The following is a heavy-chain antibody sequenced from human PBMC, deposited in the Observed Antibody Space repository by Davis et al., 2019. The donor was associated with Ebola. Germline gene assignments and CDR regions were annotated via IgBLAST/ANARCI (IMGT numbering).Heavy chain of an antibody. Sequence: SVKVSCKASGGTFSSYAISWVRQAPGQGLEWMGGIIPIFGTANYAQKFQGRVTITADKSTSTAYMELSSLRSEDTAVYYCARSIAARPYFDYWGQGTLVTVSS. J-gene: IGHJ4*02. CDR2: IIPIFGTA. CDR1: GGTFSSYA. D-gene: IGHD6-6*01. CDR3: ARSIAARPYFDY. V-gene: IGHV1-69*06.